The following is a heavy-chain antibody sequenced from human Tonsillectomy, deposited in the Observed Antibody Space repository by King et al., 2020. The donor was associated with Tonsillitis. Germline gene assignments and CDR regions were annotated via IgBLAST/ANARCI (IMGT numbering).Heavy chain of an antibody. CDR2: INPNSGGT. J-gene: IGHJ4*02. D-gene: IGHD5-12*01. Sequence: QLVQSGAEVKKPGASVKVSCKASGYTFTGYYMHWVRQAPGQGLECMGWINPNSGGTNYAQKFQGRVTMTRDTSISTAYMELSRLRSDDTAVYYCARNWGGYDLDPFDYWGQGPLVTVSS. V-gene: IGHV1-2*02. CDR3: ARNWGGYDLDPFDY. CDR1: GYTFTGYY.